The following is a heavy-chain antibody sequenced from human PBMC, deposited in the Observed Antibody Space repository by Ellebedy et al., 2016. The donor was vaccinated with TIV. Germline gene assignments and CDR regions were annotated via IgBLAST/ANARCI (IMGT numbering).Heavy chain of an antibody. D-gene: IGHD2-15*01. Sequence: GESLKISCAVSGITVSNNYMGWVRQAPGKALEWVASISTANSYIFYTDSVKGRFTISRDNANSSLVLQMNSLRTEDTAVYYCVRQRVGGSFLWDVWGRGTTVTVSS. CDR3: VRQRVGGSFLWDV. V-gene: IGHV3-21*06. CDR2: ISTANSYI. CDR1: GITVSNNY. J-gene: IGHJ6*02.